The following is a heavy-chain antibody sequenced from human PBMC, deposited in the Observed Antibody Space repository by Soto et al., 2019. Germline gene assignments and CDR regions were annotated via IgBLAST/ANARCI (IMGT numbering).Heavy chain of an antibody. CDR2: ISGSGGST. D-gene: IGHD3-10*01. Sequence: GGSLRLSCAASGFTFSSYAMSWVRQAPGKGLKWVSAISGSGGSTYYADSVKGRFTISRDNSNNTLYLQMNSLRAEDTAVYYFAKDGDGSGSYYPYNWFDPWGQGTLVTVSS. CDR3: AKDGDGSGSYYPYNWFDP. CDR1: GFTFSSYA. V-gene: IGHV3-23*01. J-gene: IGHJ5*02.